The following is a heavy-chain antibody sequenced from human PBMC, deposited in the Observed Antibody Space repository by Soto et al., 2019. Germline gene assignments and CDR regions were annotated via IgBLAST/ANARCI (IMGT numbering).Heavy chain of an antibody. CDR2: IFYLGSS. CDR1: GDSIISRDVY. V-gene: IGHV4-39*01. D-gene: IGHD3-3*02. CDR3: ARHSLALRKNNWFDP. Sequence: SETLSLTCTVSGDSIISRDVYWGWVRQPPGKGLEWIGSIFYLGSSYYNPSLKSRVTMSVDTSKNQSSLRLRSVTAADTALYFCARHSLALRKNNWFDPWGQGIMVTVSS. J-gene: IGHJ5*02.